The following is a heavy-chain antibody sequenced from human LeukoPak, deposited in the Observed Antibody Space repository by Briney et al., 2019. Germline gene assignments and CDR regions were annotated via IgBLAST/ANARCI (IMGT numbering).Heavy chain of an antibody. D-gene: IGHD3-22*01. CDR3: ARDRSSGYYSDAFDI. J-gene: IGHJ3*02. CDR2: IYYSGST. CDR1: GGSISSYY. V-gene: IGHV4-59*01. Sequence: SETLSLTCTVSGGSISSYYWSRIRQPPGKGLEWIGYIYYSGSTNYNPSLKSRVTISVDTSKNQFSLKLSSVTAADTAVYYCARDRSSGYYSDAFDIWGQGTMVTVSS.